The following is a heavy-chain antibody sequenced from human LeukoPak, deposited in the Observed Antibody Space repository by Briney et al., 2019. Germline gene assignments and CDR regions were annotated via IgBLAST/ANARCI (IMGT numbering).Heavy chain of an antibody. J-gene: IGHJ3*02. CDR2: ISDDGSNK. CDR1: GFTFSSYA. V-gene: IGHV3-30*04. D-gene: IGHD4-17*01. Sequence: GRSLRLSCAASGFTFSSYAMRWVRQAPGKGLEWVAGISDDGSNKNYADSLKGRFTISRDNSKTTLSLQMNSLRAEDTAVYYGARPDCGHYGDLTGAFAIWSQGTMATVSS. CDR3: ARPDCGHYGDLTGAFAI.